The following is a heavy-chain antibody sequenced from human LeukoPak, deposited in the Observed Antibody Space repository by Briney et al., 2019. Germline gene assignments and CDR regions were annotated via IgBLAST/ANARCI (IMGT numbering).Heavy chain of an antibody. Sequence: GGSLRLSCAASGFTFSDYAMSWVRQAPEKGLEWVSTISHVGGTYYADSVRGRFTISRDNSKNTFYLQMNSLRVDDTAIYYCAKEGIYLKSSLEDWGQGTLVTVSS. CDR2: ISHVGGT. CDR3: AKEGIYLKSSLED. D-gene: IGHD5-12*01. V-gene: IGHV3-23*01. J-gene: IGHJ4*02. CDR1: GFTFSDYA.